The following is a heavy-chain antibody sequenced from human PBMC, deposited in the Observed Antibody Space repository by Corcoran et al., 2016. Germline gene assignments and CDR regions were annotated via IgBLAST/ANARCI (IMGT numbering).Heavy chain of an antibody. Sequence: EVQLVESGGGLIQPGGSLRLSCAVSGFTVSTNFMSWVRQAPGKGLEWVSFVYSGGETYYADSVKGRFTISRDNSKNTLYLQMNSLRAEDTAFYYCARYRDYYGSGTYSYFDYWGQEPGSPSPQ. CDR1: GFTVSTNF. CDR2: VYSGGET. D-gene: IGHD3-10*01. V-gene: IGHV3-53*01. J-gene: IGHJ4*01. CDR3: ARYRDYYGSGTYSYFDY.